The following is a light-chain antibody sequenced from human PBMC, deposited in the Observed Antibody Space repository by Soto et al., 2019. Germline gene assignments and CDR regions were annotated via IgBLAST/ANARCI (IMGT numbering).Light chain of an antibody. CDR1: QAISDL. J-gene: IGKJ4*01. CDR2: AAS. V-gene: IGKV1D-12*01. Sequence: DIQMTQSPSSVSASVGDRVTITCRTSQAISDLLAWYQQIQGRAPNLLIFAASSLQSGVPSRFSGSGSVTDFILTIRSLQPEDFATYYCQQANRFPLTFGGGTNVEIK. CDR3: QQANRFPLT.